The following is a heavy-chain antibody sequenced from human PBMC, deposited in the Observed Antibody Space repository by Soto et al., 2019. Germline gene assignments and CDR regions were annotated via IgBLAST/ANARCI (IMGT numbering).Heavy chain of an antibody. Sequence: GASVKVSCKGSGDTFSSYAISWVRQAPGQGLEWMGGIIPIFGTANYAQKFKGRVTITADKSTSTAYMELISLRSEDTAMYYCARGWYYYDSSGYAFDYWGQGTQVTVSS. D-gene: IGHD3-22*01. V-gene: IGHV1-69*06. CDR2: IIPIFGTA. CDR3: ARGWYYYDSSGYAFDY. J-gene: IGHJ4*02. CDR1: GDTFSSYA.